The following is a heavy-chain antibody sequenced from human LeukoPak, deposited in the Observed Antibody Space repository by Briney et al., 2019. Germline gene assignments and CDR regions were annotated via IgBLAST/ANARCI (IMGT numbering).Heavy chain of an antibody. Sequence: GGSLRLSCAASGFTFSDYYMSWIRQAPGKGLEWISYISGSTTNTNYADSVRGRFTISRDNAKDSLYLQMNSLRADDTAVYYCARDTRARDWGQGTLVTVSS. CDR3: ARDTRARD. CDR1: GFTFSDYY. CDR2: ISGSTTNT. J-gene: IGHJ4*02. V-gene: IGHV3-11*05.